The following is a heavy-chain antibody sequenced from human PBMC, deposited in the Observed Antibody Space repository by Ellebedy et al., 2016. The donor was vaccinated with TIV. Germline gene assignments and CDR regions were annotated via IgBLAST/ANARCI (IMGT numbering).Heavy chain of an antibody. D-gene: IGHD3-10*01. CDR2: ISGSGGST. CDR3: AKDPPMRFGEKEVDV. V-gene: IGHV3-23*01. Sequence: GESLKISXAASGFTFSSYAMSWVRQAPGKGLEWVSAISGSGGSTYYADSVKGRFTISRDNSKNTLYLQMNSLRAEDTAVYYCAKDPPMRFGEKEVDVWGKGTTVTVSS. CDR1: GFTFSSYA. J-gene: IGHJ6*04.